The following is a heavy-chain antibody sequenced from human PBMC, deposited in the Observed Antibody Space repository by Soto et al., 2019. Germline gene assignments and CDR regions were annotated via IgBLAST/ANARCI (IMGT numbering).Heavy chain of an antibody. V-gene: IGHV5-10-1*03. CDR2: IDPSDSYT. CDR3: VRHGNGTPYYFDY. J-gene: IGHJ4*02. D-gene: IGHD1-1*01. CDR1: GYRFISYW. Sequence: EVQLVQSGAEVKKPGESLRLSCKGSGYRFISYWISWVRQRPGKGLEWVGRIDPSDSYTVYSPSFQGHVTISIDMSASTAYLQWSSLQASDTAMYFCVRHGNGTPYYFDYWGRGTLVPVSS.